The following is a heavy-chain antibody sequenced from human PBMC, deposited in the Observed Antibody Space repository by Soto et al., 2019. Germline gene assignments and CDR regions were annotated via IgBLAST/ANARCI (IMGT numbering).Heavy chain of an antibody. V-gene: IGHV4-38-2*02. Sequence: SETLELTCTVCGYSICSGWYWGWIRQPPGKGPEWIASIYHGGTTFYNRSLKSRVTVSVDNSNNQFSLKLRSVTAADTAVYYSAKVHVMLVARSTFDYWPHAILVTVSS. J-gene: IGHJ4*01. CDR2: IYHGGTT. D-gene: IGHD3-16*01. CDR3: AKVHVMLVARSTFDY. CDR1: GYSICSGWY.